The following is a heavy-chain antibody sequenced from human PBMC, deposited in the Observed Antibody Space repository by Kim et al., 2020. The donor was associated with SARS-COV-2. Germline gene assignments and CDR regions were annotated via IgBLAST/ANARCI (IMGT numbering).Heavy chain of an antibody. CDR3: AKDVDYYGFGGYFDY. J-gene: IGHJ4*02. D-gene: IGHD3-10*01. CDR2: IWYDGSNK. CDR1: GFTFSSYG. Sequence: GGSLRLSCAASGFTFSSYGMHWVRQAPGKGLEWVAVIWYDGSNKYYADSVKGRFTISRDNSKNTLYLQMNSLRAEDTAVYYCAKDVDYYGFGGYFDYWGQGTLVTVSS. V-gene: IGHV3-33*06.